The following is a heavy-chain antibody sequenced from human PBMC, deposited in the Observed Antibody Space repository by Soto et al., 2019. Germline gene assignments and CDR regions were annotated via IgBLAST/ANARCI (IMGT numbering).Heavy chain of an antibody. J-gene: IGHJ6*02. V-gene: IGHV3-23*01. D-gene: IGHD2-2*01. CDR2: ISSSGGST. CDR1: GFSFSSNV. CDR3: ATRQKYHMDV. Sequence: TGGSLRLSCAASGFSFSSNVMSWARQAPGKGLECVSVISSSGGSTYYVDSVKGRFIIPRDNSKNTLYLQMSTLRAEDTAVYYRATRQKYHMDVWGQGTTVTVSS.